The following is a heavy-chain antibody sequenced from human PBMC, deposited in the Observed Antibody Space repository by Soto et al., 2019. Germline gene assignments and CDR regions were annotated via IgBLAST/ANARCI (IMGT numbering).Heavy chain of an antibody. CDR1: GFTFSNAW. CDR2: IRSEIDGGTR. Sequence: PGGSLRLSCAASGFTFSNAWMSWVRQAPGKGLEWVGRIRSEIDGGTRDYAAPVNGRFTISRDDSKNMLFLQMNSLKIEDTALYYCATASSLGPPPWGQGILVSV. J-gene: IGHJ5*02. V-gene: IGHV3-15*01. CDR3: ATASSLGPPP.